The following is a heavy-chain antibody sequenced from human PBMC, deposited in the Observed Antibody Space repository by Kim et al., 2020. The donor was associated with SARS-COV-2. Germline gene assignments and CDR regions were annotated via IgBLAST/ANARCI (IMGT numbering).Heavy chain of an antibody. CDR3: ARDPEDNSYGSSFDN. J-gene: IGHJ4*02. D-gene: IGHD5-18*01. Sequence: DTFKGRLTIARDTAKNSLYLQMNSLRAEDTAVYYCARDPEDNSYGSSFDNWGQGTLVTVSS. V-gene: IGHV3-7*03.